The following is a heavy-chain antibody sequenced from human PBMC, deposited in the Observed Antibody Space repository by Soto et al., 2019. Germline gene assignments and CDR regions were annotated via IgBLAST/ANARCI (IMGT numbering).Heavy chain of an antibody. CDR3: VFLPPGPYRGYVIY. J-gene: IGHJ4*02. CDR2: ISGSGGST. Sequence: PGGSLRLSCAASGFTFSSYAMSWVRQAPGKGLEWVSAISGSGGSTYYADSVKGRFTISRDNSKNTLYLQMNSLRAEDTAVYYCVFLPPGPYRGYVIYCGQGTLVPGSS. V-gene: IGHV3-23*01. D-gene: IGHD5-12*01. CDR1: GFTFSSYA.